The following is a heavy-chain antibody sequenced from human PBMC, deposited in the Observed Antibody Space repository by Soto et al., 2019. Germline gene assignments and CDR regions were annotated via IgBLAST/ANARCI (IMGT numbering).Heavy chain of an antibody. CDR1: GGSFSGYY. D-gene: IGHD6-13*01. V-gene: IGHV4-34*01. CDR3: AIAQQLTTAGGGEPRGLQFQH. J-gene: IGHJ1*01. CDR2: INHRGST. Sequence: QVQLQQWGAGLLKPSETLSLTCAVYGGSFSGYYWSWIRQPPGKGLEWMGKINHRGSTNYNPSLKSRVTISVDTSKNQFSLKLSSVTAADTAVYYCAIAQQLTTAGGGEPRGLQFQHWGQGTLVTVSS.